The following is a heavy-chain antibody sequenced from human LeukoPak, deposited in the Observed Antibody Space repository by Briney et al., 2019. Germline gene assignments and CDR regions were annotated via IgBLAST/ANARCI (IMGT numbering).Heavy chain of an antibody. D-gene: IGHD3-22*01. CDR2: ISGSGGST. CDR3: AKDSTHYRVWDDYDSAGLTY. CDR1: GFTFSSYG. J-gene: IGHJ4*02. V-gene: IGHV3-23*01. Sequence: GTLRLSCAASGFTFSSYGMSWVRQAPGKGLEWVSAISGSGGSTYYADSVKGRFTISRDNSKNTLYLQMDSLRAEDTAVYYCAKDSTHYRVWDDYDSAGLTYWGQGTLVTVSS.